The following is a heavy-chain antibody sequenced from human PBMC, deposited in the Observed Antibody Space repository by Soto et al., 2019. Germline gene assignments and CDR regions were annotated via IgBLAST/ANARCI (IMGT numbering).Heavy chain of an antibody. J-gene: IGHJ4*02. V-gene: IGHV3-23*01. CDR1: GFSFSTYS. Sequence: GGSLRLSCAASGFSFSTYSMAWVRQTPGKGLAWVSGLSGGGSNTCYADSVQGRFTISVDNSKNTVYLQMNSLRVEDTAVYYCARWDGYGDVWGQGALVTVSS. CDR2: LSGGGSNT. CDR3: ARWDGYGDV. D-gene: IGHD4-17*01.